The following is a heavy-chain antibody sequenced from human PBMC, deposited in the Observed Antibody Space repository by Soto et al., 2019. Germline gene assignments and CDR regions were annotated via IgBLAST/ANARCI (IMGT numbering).Heavy chain of an antibody. Sequence: QVQLVESGGGVVQPGKSLRLSCAASGFSLSDNPMHWVRQAPGERLEWVALISNDGNNRQYADSVKGRYTISRDISENPLYLQMNSLRPEDTAVFYCAREDHSSGHAGTFQRWGQGTLVIVSS. CDR3: AREDHSSGHAGTFQR. CDR2: ISNDGNNR. V-gene: IGHV3-30-3*01. CDR1: GFSLSDNP. J-gene: IGHJ1*01. D-gene: IGHD3-22*01.